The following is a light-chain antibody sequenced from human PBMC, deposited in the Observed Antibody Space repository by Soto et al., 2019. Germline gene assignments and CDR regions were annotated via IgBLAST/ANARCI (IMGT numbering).Light chain of an antibody. V-gene: IGLV1-51*01. CDR2: DDD. CDR1: SSNIGGNS. J-gene: IGLJ2*01. CDR3: QSYDSSLSGSV. Sequence: SVLTQPPSVSAAPGQRVTISCSGSSSNIGGNSVSWYQQLPGTAPKLLIYDDDKRPSGIPDRFSGSKSGTSATLGITGFQTGDEADYYCQSYDSSLSGSVFGGGTQLTVL.